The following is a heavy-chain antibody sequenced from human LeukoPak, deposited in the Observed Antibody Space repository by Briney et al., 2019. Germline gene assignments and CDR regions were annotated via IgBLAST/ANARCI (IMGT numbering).Heavy chain of an antibody. CDR2: IFSSGST. CDR1: GGSITGYY. D-gene: IGHD3-9*01. CDR3: ARLTKFLTSYYPTP. Sequence: SETLSLTCTVSGGSITGYYWSWIRQPPGKGLEWVGYIFSSGSTNYNPSLKSRVTISLDTSKSQFSLKLISVTASDTAVYYCARLTKFLTSYYPTPWGQGTLVTVSS. J-gene: IGHJ5*02. V-gene: IGHV4-59*08.